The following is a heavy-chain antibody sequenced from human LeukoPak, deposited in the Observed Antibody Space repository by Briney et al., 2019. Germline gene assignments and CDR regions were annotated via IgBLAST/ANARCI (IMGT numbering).Heavy chain of an antibody. CDR3: ARGQASMVRGALDY. J-gene: IGHJ4*02. D-gene: IGHD3-10*01. CDR2: INHSGST. Sequence: SETLSLTCAVYGGSFSGYYWSWIRQPPGKGLEWIGEINHSGSTNFNPSLKSRVTMSVDTSKNQFSLKLSSVTAADTAVYYCARGQASMVRGALDYWGQGTLVTVSS. CDR1: GGSFSGYY. V-gene: IGHV4-34*01.